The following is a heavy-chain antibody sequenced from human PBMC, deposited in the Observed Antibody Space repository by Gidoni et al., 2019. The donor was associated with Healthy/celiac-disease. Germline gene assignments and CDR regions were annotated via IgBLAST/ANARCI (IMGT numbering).Heavy chain of an antibody. CDR1: GFTCSDYY. CDR2: ISSSGSTI. CDR3: ARDTNVLRFLEWLPLDY. D-gene: IGHD3-3*01. Sequence: QVQLVESGGGLVKTGGSLRLSCAASGFTCSDYYMSWIRQAPGKGLEWVASISSSGSTIYYADAVKGRFTISRDNAKNSLYLQMNSLRAEDTAVYYCARDTNVLRFLEWLPLDYWGQGTLVTVSS. V-gene: IGHV3-11*04. J-gene: IGHJ4*02.